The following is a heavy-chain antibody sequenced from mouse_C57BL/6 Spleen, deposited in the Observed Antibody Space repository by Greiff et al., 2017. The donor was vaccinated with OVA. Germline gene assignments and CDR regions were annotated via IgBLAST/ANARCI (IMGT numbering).Heavy chain of an antibody. CDR2: ISYDGSN. CDR1: GYSITSGYY. J-gene: IGHJ1*03. V-gene: IGHV3-6*01. D-gene: IGHD1-1*01. CDR3: ARVYYYGSSYYWYFDV. Sequence: EVKLMESGPGLVKPSQSLSLTCSVTGYSITSGYYWNWIRQFPGNKLEWMGYISYDGSNNYNPSLKNRISITRDTSKNQFFLKLNSVTTEDTATYYCARVYYYGSSYYWYFDVWGTGTTVTVSS.